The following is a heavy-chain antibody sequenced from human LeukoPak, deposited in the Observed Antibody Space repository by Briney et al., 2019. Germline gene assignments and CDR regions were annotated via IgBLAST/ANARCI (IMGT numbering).Heavy chain of an antibody. D-gene: IGHD2-21*01. Sequence: GGSLRLSCEASGFTFSIYAMSWVRQAPGKGLEWVSYISSSSSTIYYADSVKGRFTISRDNAKNSLYLQMNSLRAEDTAVYYCARDFFPVVDSTWYEIGYWGQGTLVTVSS. CDR2: ISSSSSTI. V-gene: IGHV3-48*01. CDR3: ARDFFPVVDSTWYEIGY. CDR1: GFTFSIYA. J-gene: IGHJ4*02.